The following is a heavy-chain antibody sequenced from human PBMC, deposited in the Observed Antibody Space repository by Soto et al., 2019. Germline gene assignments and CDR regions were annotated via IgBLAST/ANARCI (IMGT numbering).Heavy chain of an antibody. CDR3: ARWPLPHVPFDY. Sequence: SETLSLTCTVSGGSISSGGYYWSWIRQHPGKGLEWIGYIYYSGSTYYNPSLKSRVTISVDTSKNQFSLKLSSVTAADTAVYYCARWPLPHVPFDYWGQGTLVTVSS. V-gene: IGHV4-31*03. CDR2: IYYSGST. J-gene: IGHJ4*02. CDR1: GGSISSGGYY.